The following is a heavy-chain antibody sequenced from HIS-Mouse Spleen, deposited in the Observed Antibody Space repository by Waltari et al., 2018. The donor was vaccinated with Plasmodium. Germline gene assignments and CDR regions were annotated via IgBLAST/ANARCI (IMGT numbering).Heavy chain of an antibody. CDR3: ARDLYSGSYNY. D-gene: IGHD1-26*01. CDR2: INPNSGGT. J-gene: IGHJ4*02. Sequence: MHWVRQAPGQGLEWMGWINPNSGGTNYAQKFQGRVTMTRDTSISTAYMELSRLRSDDTAVYYCARDLYSGSYNYWGQGTLVTVSS. V-gene: IGHV1-2*02.